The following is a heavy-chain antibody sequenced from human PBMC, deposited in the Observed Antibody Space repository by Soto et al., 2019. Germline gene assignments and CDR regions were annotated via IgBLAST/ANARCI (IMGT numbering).Heavy chain of an antibody. CDR2: IWYDGSNK. D-gene: IGHD5-18*01. V-gene: IGHV3-33*06. CDR3: AKDHFVDTAMVYYYYGMDV. J-gene: IGHJ6*02. Sequence: GGSLRLSCAASGFTFSSYGMHWVRQAPGKGLEWVAVIWYDGSNKYYADSVKGRFTISRDNSKNTLYLQMNSLRAEDTAVYYCAKDHFVDTAMVYYYYGMDVWGQGTTVTVSS. CDR1: GFTFSSYG.